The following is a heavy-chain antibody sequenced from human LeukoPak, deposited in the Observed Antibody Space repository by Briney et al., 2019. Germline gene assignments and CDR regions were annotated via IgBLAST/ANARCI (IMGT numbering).Heavy chain of an antibody. J-gene: IGHJ4*02. V-gene: IGHV1-8*01. CDR1: GYTFTSYD. D-gene: IGHD4-11*01. CDR3: ARHNYCDFDY. CDR2: MNPNSGNT. Sequence: PGGSVKVSCKASGYTFTSYDINWVRQATGKGLEWMGCMNPNSGNTGYAEKVQGRVTITRDTSMSTVYMELNSLRSEDTAVYYCARHNYCDFDYWGQGTLVTVSS.